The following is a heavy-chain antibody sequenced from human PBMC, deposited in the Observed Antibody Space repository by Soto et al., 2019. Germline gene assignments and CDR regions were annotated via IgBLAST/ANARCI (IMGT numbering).Heavy chain of an antibody. CDR2: TIPVLGVT. V-gene: IGHV1-69*04. CDR3: ASIVVTTRDYQFHYGVDV. Sequence: QVQLVQSGAEVKKPGSSVKVSCKVSGDTFSNYVISWVRQAPGQGLEWMGRTIPVLGVTSYAQKFQGRVTIVADESTSTVYMDLASLRSEDTAVYYCASIVVTTRDYQFHYGVDVWGQGTAVTVSS. CDR1: GDTFSNYV. D-gene: IGHD2-21*01. J-gene: IGHJ6*02.